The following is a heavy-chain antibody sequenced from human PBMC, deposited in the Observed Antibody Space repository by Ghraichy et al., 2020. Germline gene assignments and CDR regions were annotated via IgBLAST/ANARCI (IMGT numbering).Heavy chain of an antibody. J-gene: IGHJ2*01. CDR2: IKEDGSEK. CDR3: ARGAMYFDL. Sequence: XGSLRLSCAASGFTFSSYWMNWVRQAPGKGLEWVANIKEDGSEKYYVDSVKGRLTISRDNAKNSLYLQMNSLRAEDTAVYYCARGAMYFDLWGRGTLVTVSS. V-gene: IGHV3-7*01. CDR1: GFTFSSYW.